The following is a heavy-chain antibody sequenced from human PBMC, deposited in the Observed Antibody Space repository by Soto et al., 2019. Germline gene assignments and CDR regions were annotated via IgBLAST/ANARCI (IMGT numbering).Heavy chain of an antibody. J-gene: IGHJ6*02. CDR2: IYTTGST. Sequence: QVHLQESGPGLVKPSETLPLTCSVSGDSINKYFWIWIRQTAGKGLEWIGHIYTTGSTSYNPSLTSRVTMSVDMSKNQFSLRLTSVTAADTSVYYCARARRAQDGYPNYYFGVDVWGQGTTVTVSS. D-gene: IGHD6-6*01. CDR3: ARARRAQDGYPNYYFGVDV. V-gene: IGHV4-4*07. CDR1: GDSINKYF.